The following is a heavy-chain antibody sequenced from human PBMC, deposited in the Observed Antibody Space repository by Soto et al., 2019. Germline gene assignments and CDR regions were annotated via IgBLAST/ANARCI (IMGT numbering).Heavy chain of an antibody. V-gene: IGHV1-18*01. CDR3: AREEVGTTDGYYYYYYMDV. J-gene: IGHJ6*03. CDR1: GYTFTSYG. D-gene: IGHD1-7*01. Sequence: QVQLVQSGAEVKKPGASVKVSCKASGYTFTSYGISWVRQAPGQGLEWMGWISAYNGNTNYAQKLQGRVTMTTDTSTSTAYMELRSRRSDDTAVYYCAREEVGTTDGYYYYYYMDVWVKGTTVTVSS. CDR2: ISAYNGNT.